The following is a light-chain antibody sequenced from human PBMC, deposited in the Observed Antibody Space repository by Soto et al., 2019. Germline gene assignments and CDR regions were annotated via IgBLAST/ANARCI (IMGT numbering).Light chain of an antibody. CDR1: SSKIGAGYD. Sequence: QSVLTQPPSVSGAPGQRVTISCTGSSSKIGAGYDVHWYQQLPGTAPKLLIYGNSNRPSGVPDRFSGSKSGTSASLAITGLQAEDEADYYCQSYDSSLSGPRVFGTGTKSPS. CDR2: GNS. J-gene: IGLJ1*01. CDR3: QSYDSSLSGPRV. V-gene: IGLV1-40*01.